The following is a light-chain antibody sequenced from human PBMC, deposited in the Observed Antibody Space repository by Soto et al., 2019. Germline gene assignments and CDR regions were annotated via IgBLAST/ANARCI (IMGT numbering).Light chain of an antibody. V-gene: IGKV3-15*01. CDR3: QQCNTWPLT. CDR1: QSVSSN. CDR2: DAS. Sequence: ETVMTQSPGTLSVSPGERATLSCRASQSVSSNLAWYQQKPGQAPRLLIYDASTWATGIPARFSGSGSGTEFTLTISSLQSEDFAVYYCQQCNTWPLTFGGGTKVEIQ. J-gene: IGKJ4*01.